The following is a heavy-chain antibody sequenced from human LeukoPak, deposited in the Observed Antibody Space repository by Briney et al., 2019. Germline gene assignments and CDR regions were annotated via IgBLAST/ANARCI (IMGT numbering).Heavy chain of an antibody. CDR1: GFTFSNYG. CDR2: ISYDGSNK. D-gene: IGHD3-10*01. Sequence: GGSLRLSCAASGFTFSNYGMHWVRQAPGKGLEWGVVISYDGSNKYYADSVKGRFTISRDNSKTTLYLQMNSLRAEDTAVYYCANGYYYGSGSYYKEAFDIWGQGTMVTVSS. CDR3: ANGYYYGSGSYYKEAFDI. V-gene: IGHV3-30*18. J-gene: IGHJ3*02.